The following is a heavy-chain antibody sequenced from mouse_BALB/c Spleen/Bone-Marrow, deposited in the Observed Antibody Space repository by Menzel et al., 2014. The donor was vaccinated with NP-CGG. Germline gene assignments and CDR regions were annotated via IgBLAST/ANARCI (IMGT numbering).Heavy chain of an antibody. J-gene: IGHJ4*01. V-gene: IGHV1-9*01. Sequence: VHLVESGAELMKPGASMKISCKATGYTFSSYWIEWVKQRPGHGLEWIGEILPGSGSTNYNERFKGKATFTADTSSNTAYMQLNNLASEDSAVYYCARAYYVNYDAMDYWGQGTSVTVSS. CDR2: ILPGSGST. D-gene: IGHD2-10*01. CDR3: ARAYYVNYDAMDY. CDR1: GYTFSSYW.